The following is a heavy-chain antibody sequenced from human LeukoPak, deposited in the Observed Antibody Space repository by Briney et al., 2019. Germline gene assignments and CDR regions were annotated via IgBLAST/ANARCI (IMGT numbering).Heavy chain of an antibody. CDR2: IYTSGST. CDR1: GGSISSYY. Sequence: SETLSLTCTVSGGSISSYYWRWIRQPAGKGLEWIGRIYTSGSTNYNPSLKSRVTMSVDTSKNQFSLKLSSVTAADTAVYYCARGGPAVWFGELTGPYYYMDVWGKGTTVTVSS. D-gene: IGHD3-10*01. CDR3: ARGGPAVWFGELTGPYYYMDV. J-gene: IGHJ6*03. V-gene: IGHV4-4*07.